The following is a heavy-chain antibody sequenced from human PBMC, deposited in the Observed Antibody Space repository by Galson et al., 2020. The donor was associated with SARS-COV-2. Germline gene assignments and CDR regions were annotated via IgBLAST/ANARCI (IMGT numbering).Heavy chain of an antibody. CDR1: GYTFTGYY. CDR3: ARSCSSTTCFQTDGMDV. D-gene: IGHD2-2*01. J-gene: IGHJ6*02. Sequence: ASVKVSCKASGYTFTGYYLHWVRQAPGQGLEWMGWINPNSGGTNYAQKFQGRGTMTGDTSISTAYMELSSLRSDDTAVYFCARSCSSTTCFQTDGMDVWGQGTTVTVSS. CDR2: INPNSGGT. V-gene: IGHV1-2*02.